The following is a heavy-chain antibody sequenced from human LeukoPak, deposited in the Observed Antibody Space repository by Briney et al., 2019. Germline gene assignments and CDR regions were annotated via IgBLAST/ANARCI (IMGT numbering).Heavy chain of an antibody. CDR2: IYPDDSDT. J-gene: IGHJ3*01. CDR3: ARRWGTYDISTGYYRDQDAFDL. V-gene: IGHV5-51*01. Sequence: GESLKISCKTSGYSFTTYWIGWVRQMPGKGLEWMGIIYPDDSDTTYSPSFQGQVTISADKSISTAFLQWSSLKASDTAMYYCARRWGTYDISTGYYRDQDAFDLWGQGTMVTVSS. CDR1: GYSFTTYW. D-gene: IGHD3-9*01.